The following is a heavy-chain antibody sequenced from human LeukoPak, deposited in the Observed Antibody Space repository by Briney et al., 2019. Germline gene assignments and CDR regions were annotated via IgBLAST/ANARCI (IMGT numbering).Heavy chain of an antibody. CDR3: ARDVAAENNWFDP. CDR2: IYYSGST. Sequence: SETLSLTCTVSGGSISSGSYYWSWIRQHPGKGLEWIGYIYYSGSTYYNPSLKSRVTISVDTSKNQFSLKLSSVTAADTAVYYCARDVAAENNWFDPWGQGTLVTVSS. CDR1: GGSISSGSYY. D-gene: IGHD6-25*01. J-gene: IGHJ5*02. V-gene: IGHV4-31*03.